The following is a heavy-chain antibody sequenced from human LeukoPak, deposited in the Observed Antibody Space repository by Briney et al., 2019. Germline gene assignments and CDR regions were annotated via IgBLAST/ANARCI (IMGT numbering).Heavy chain of an antibody. CDR2: IYYSGST. V-gene: IGHV4-39*07. D-gene: IGHD6-25*01. CDR3: ARTKAAAAHFDF. CDR1: GGSISSSSYY. J-gene: IGHJ4*02. Sequence: PSETLSLTCTVSGGSISSSSYYWGWIRQPPGKGLEWIGSIYYSGSTYYNPSLKSRVTISVDTSKNQFSLKLSSVTAADTAIYYCARTKAAAAHFDFWGQGALVTVSS.